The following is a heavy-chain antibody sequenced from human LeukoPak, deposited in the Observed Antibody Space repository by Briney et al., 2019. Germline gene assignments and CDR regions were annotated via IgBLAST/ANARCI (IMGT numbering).Heavy chain of an antibody. CDR3: ARGRNGDLPLHY. V-gene: IGHV4-34*01. Sequence: TSETLSLTCAVYGGSFSGYYWSWVRQPPGKGLEWIGEINHSGSTNYNPSLKSRVTISVDTSKNQFSLKLSSVTAADTAVYYCARGRNGDLPLHYWGQGTLVTVSS. J-gene: IGHJ4*02. D-gene: IGHD4-17*01. CDR2: INHSGST. CDR1: GGSFSGYY.